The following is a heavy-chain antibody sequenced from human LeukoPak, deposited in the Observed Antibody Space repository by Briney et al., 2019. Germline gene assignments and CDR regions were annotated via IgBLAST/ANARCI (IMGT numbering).Heavy chain of an antibody. D-gene: IGHD3-22*01. CDR1: GYTFTSYD. V-gene: IGHV1-8*01. Sequence: PGASVKVSCKASGYTFTSYDINWVRQAPGQGLEWMGWMNPNSGNTGYAQKFQGRVTMTRNTSISTAYMEPSSLRSEDTAVYYCARSLTYYYDSSGYKGHDAFDIWGQGTMVTVSS. J-gene: IGHJ3*02. CDR2: MNPNSGNT. CDR3: ARSLTYYYDSSGYKGHDAFDI.